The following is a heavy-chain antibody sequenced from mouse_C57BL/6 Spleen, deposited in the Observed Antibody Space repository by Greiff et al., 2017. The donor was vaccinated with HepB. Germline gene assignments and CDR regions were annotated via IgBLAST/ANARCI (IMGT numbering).Heavy chain of an antibody. CDR3: AIVATRLFDY. V-gene: IGHV1-82*01. J-gene: IGHJ2*01. D-gene: IGHD1-1*01. CDR1: GYAFSSSW. Sequence: VKLMESGPELVKPGASVKISCKASGYAFSSSWMNWVKQRPGKGLEWIGRIYPGDGDTNYNGKFKGKATLTADKSSSTAYMQLSSLTSEDSAVYFCAIVATRLFDYRGQGTTLTVSS. CDR2: IYPGDGDT.